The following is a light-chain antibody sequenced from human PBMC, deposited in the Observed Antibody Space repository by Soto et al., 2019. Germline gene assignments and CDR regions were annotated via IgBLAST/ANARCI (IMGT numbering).Light chain of an antibody. CDR3: QHYGTSSRT. V-gene: IGKV3-20*01. Sequence: EIVLTQSPGTLSLSPGERATLSCRASQSVSSSYLAWYQQKPGQAPRLLIFGASSRATDIPDRFSGSGSGTDFTLTIRRLEPEDFAVYYCQHYGTSSRTFXQATKVDIK. J-gene: IGKJ1*01. CDR2: GAS. CDR1: QSVSSSY.